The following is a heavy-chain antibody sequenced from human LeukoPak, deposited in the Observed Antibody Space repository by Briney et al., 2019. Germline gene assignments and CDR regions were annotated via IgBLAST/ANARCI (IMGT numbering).Heavy chain of an antibody. CDR2: INPNSGDT. J-gene: IGHJ3*02. V-gene: IGHV1-2*02. CDR1: GYTFIDYY. Sequence: ASVKVSCKASGYTFIDYYMHWVRQAPGQGLEWMGWINPNSGDTNYAQKFQGRVTMTRDTSISTAYMELSRLRSDDTAVYYCARALMTTVVTTSGGDIWGQGTMVTVSS. CDR3: ARALMTTVVTTSGGDI. D-gene: IGHD4-23*01.